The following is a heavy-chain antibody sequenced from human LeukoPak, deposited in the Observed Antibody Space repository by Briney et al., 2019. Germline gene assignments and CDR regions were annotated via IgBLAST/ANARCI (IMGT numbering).Heavy chain of an antibody. CDR2: ISGAGGST. CDR1: GFTFSSYA. D-gene: IGHD5-24*01. J-gene: IGHJ4*02. Sequence: PGGSLRLSCAASGFTFSSYAMNWVRQAPGKGLEWVSAISGAGGSTYFADFVKGRFTISRDNSKNTLYLQMNSLRAEDTAVYYCAREAHSRDGYNSGDGDFDYWGQGTLVTVSS. CDR3: AREAHSRDGYNSGDGDFDY. V-gene: IGHV3-23*01.